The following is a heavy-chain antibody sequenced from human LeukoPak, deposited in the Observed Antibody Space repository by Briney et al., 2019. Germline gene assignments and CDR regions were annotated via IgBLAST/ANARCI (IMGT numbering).Heavy chain of an antibody. J-gene: IGHJ6*03. CDR3: AREAARPYYNYYMDV. V-gene: IGHV1-69*05. CDR2: IIPIFGTA. CDR1: GGTFSSYA. Sequence: ASVKVSCKASGGTFSSYAISWVRQAPGQGLEWMGGIIPIFGTANYAQRFQGRVTITTDESTSTAYMELSSLRSEDTAVYYCAREAARPYYNYYMDVWGKGTTVTVSS. D-gene: IGHD6-6*01.